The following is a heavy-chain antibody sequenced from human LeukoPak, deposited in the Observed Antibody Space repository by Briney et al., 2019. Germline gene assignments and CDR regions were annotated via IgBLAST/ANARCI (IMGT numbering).Heavy chain of an antibody. J-gene: IGHJ4*02. D-gene: IGHD2-2*01. CDR1: GFTFSSYA. CDR3: ARGVVPAATVIDY. Sequence: GGSLRLSCAASGFTFSSYAMSWVRQAPGKGLEWVSAISGSGGSTYYADSVKGRFTISRDNAKNTLYLQMNSLRAEDTAVYYCARGVVPAATVIDYWGQGTLVTVSS. CDR2: ISGSGGST. V-gene: IGHV3-23*01.